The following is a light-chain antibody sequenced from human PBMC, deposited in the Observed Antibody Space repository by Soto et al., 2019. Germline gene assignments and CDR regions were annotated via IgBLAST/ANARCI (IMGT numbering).Light chain of an antibody. V-gene: IGKV1D-12*01. CDR2: GAS. J-gene: IGKJ5*01. Sequence: DIKVIQSPSSVSVSVGDRVTITFLASQDIAGYLAWYQHKPGRTPELLIHGASRLQSGVPARFSGSGSGTDFTLSINSLHPEAFATYYCQPAYSFPITFRQGTRLEIK. CDR3: QPAYSFPIT. CDR1: QDIAGY.